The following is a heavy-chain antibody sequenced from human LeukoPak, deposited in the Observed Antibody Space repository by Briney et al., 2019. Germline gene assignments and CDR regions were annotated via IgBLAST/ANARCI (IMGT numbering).Heavy chain of an antibody. CDR1: GFTFSSYW. CDR3: AKGSRFGELLFDY. J-gene: IGHJ4*02. CDR2: IKQDGSEK. V-gene: IGHV3-7*01. D-gene: IGHD3-10*01. Sequence: GGSLRLSCAASGFTFSSYWMSWVRQAPGKGLEWVANIKQDGSEKYYVDSVKGRFTISRDNAKNSLYLQMNSLRAEDTAVYYCAKGSRFGELLFDYWGQGTLVTVSS.